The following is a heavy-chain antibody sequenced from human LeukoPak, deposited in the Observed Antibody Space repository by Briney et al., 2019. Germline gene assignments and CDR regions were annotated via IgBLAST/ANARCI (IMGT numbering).Heavy chain of an antibody. CDR2: INHSGST. CDR1: GGSFSGYY. D-gene: IGHD3-10*01. J-gene: IGHJ2*01. CDR3: ARDRPITMVRGVIRSYWYFDL. Sequence: PSETLSLTCAVYGGSFSGYYWSWIRQPPGKGLEWIGEINHSGSTNYNPSHKSRVTISVDTSKNQFSLKLSSVTAADTAVYYCARDRPITMVRGVIRSYWYFDLWGRGTLVTVSS. V-gene: IGHV4-34*01.